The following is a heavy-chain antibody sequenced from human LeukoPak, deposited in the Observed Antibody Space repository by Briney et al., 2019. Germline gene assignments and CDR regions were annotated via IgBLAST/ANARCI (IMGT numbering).Heavy chain of an antibody. CDR1: GYTFTSYG. CDR2: ISAYNGNT. CDR3: ARAVYSKGAFDI. Sequence: ASVKVPCNASGYTFTSYGISWVRHAPRQGLEWMGWISAYNGNTNYAQKLQGRVTMTTDTSTSTAYMELRSLRSDDTAVYYCARAVYSKGAFDIWGQGTMVTVS. V-gene: IGHV1-18*01. D-gene: IGHD4-11*01. J-gene: IGHJ3*02.